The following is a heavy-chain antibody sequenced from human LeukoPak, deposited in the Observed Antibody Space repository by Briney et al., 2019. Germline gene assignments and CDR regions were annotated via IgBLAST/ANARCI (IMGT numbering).Heavy chain of an antibody. D-gene: IGHD2-8*01. V-gene: IGHV4-4*07. Sequence: SETLSLTCTVSGGSISSYYWSWIRQPAGKGLEWIGRIYTSGSTNYNPSLKSRVTMSVDTSKNQFSLKLSSVTAADTAVYYCAREGDCTNGVCYGSDYWGQGTLVTVSS. CDR3: AREGDCTNGVCYGSDY. J-gene: IGHJ4*02. CDR1: GGSISSYY. CDR2: IYTSGST.